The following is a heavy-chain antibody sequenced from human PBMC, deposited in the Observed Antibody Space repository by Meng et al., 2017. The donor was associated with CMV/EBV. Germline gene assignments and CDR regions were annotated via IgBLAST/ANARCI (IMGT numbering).Heavy chain of an antibody. J-gene: IGHJ4*02. CDR3: AKFRRWELEYFDY. CDR2: IIPIFGTA. Sequence: SVKVSCKASGGTFSSYAISWVRQAPGQGLEWMGGIIPIFGTANYAQKFQGRVTITTDESTSTAYMELSSLRSEDTAVYYCAKFRRWELEYFDYWGQGTLVTVSS. CDR1: GGTFSSYA. V-gene: IGHV1-69*05. D-gene: IGHD1-26*01.